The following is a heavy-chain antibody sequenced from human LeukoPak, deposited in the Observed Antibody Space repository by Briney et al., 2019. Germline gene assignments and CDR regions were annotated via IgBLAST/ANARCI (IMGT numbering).Heavy chain of an antibody. CDR3: AKVGYYDISGYSSPYYFDY. CDR2: ISGSGGST. D-gene: IGHD3-22*01. J-gene: IGHJ4*02. V-gene: IGHV3-23*01. Sequence: GRSLGLFCAASGLTFRPYAMIWAPHAPGKGLEYGPAISGSGGSTYYAESARGRFTISRDNSKNSLYLQVYSLISEDTAVLYCAKVGYYDISGYSSPYYFDYWGQGTLVTVSS. CDR1: GLTFRPYA.